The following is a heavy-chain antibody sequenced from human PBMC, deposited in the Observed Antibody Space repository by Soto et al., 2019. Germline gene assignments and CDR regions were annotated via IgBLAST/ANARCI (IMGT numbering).Heavy chain of an antibody. Sequence: QVHLVQSGAEVKKPGSSVKVSCTASGGTLGSYTVTWVRQAPGQGLEWMGEIIPMFGTASYAQKFQGRVTLTADKSTTTAHMELRSLSSDDTAVYFCARQRAMPPHFYSGMDVWGQGTTVTVSS. CDR3: ARQRAMPPHFYSGMDV. V-gene: IGHV1-69*06. CDR1: GGTLGSYT. J-gene: IGHJ6*02. CDR2: IIPMFGTA. D-gene: IGHD2-2*01.